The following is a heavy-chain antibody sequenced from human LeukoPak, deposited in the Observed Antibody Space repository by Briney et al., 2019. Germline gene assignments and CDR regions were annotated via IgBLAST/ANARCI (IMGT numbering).Heavy chain of an antibody. V-gene: IGHV1-2*04. D-gene: IGHD6-13*01. Sequence: ASVKVSCKASGYTFTDYYMHWVRQAPGQGLEWMGWINPNSGGTNYAQKFQGWVTMTRDTSISTAYMELSRLRSDDTAVYYCARGAGSAAGLDWFDPWGQGTLVTVSS. CDR3: ARGAGSAAGLDWFDP. CDR1: GYTFTDYY. CDR2: INPNSGGT. J-gene: IGHJ5*02.